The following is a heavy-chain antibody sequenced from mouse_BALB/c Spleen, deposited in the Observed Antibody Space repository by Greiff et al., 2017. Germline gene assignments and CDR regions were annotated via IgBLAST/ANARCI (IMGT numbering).Heavy chain of an antibody. CDR2: ISSGGGST. V-gene: IGHV5-12-1*01. Sequence: EVHLVESGGGLVKPGGSLKLSCAASGFAFSSYDMSWVRQTPEKRLEWVAYISSGGGSTYYPDTVKGRFTISRDNAKNTLYLQMSSLKSEDTAMYYCASGYSTTSGFDYWGQGTLVTVSA. D-gene: IGHD3-2*02. J-gene: IGHJ3*01. CDR1: GFAFSSYD. CDR3: ASGYSTTSGFDY.